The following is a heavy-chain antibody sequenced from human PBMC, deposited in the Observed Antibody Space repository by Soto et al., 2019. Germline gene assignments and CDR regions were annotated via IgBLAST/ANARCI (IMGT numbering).Heavy chain of an antibody. CDR2: IYYSGST. D-gene: IGHD3-10*01. J-gene: IGHJ4*02. CDR1: GGSISSSSYY. Sequence: QLQLQESGPGLVKPSETLSLTCTVSGGSISSSSYYWGWIRQPPGKGLEWIGSIYYSGSTYYNPSLESRVTLSVDTYKNQFSLKLSSVTAADTAVYYCARNKRGGTMIRGVVDWGQGTLVTVSS. V-gene: IGHV4-39*01. CDR3: ARNKRGGTMIRGVVD.